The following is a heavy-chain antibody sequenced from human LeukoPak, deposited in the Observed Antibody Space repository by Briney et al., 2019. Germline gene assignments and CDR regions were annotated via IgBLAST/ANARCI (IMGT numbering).Heavy chain of an antibody. CDR3: ARSHMSRGGGSCYIDY. Sequence: GGSLRLSCAASGFTFTAYAMSWVRQAPGKGLEWVSAISGSAYYTCYADSVKGRFTISRDNSKNTLYLQMNSLRAEDTAVYYCARSHMSRGGGSCYIDYWGQGTLVTVSS. CDR1: GFTFTAYA. D-gene: IGHD2-15*01. J-gene: IGHJ4*02. V-gene: IGHV3-23*01. CDR2: ISGSAYYT.